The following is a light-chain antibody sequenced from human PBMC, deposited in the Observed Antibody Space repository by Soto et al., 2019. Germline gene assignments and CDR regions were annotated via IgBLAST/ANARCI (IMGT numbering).Light chain of an antibody. V-gene: IGKV3-20*01. J-gene: IGKJ5*01. CDR3: QQYGSSST. CDR2: GAS. CDR1: QSVSSSY. Sequence: EIVLTQSPGTLSLSPGERATLSCRASQSVSSSYLAWYQQKPGQAPRLLIYGASSRPTGIPDRFSGSGSGTDFTLTISRLEPEDFAVYYCQQYGSSSTFGKGTRLENK.